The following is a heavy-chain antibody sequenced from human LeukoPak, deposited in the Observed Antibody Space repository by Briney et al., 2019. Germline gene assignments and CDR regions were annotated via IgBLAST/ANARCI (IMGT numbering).Heavy chain of an antibody. CDR1: GFTFSSYS. Sequence: GGSLRLSCAASGFTFSSYSMNWVRQAPGKGLEWVSSISSSSSYIYYADSVKGRFTISRDNAKNSLYLQMNSLRAEDTAVYYCARDSRADSKGFDYWGQGTLVTVSS. V-gene: IGHV3-21*01. CDR2: ISSSSSYI. D-gene: IGHD3-22*01. CDR3: ARDSRADSKGFDY. J-gene: IGHJ4*02.